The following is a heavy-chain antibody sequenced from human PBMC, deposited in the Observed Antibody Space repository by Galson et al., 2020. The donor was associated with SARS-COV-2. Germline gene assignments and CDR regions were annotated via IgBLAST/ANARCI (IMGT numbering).Heavy chain of an antibody. Sequence: TGGSLSLSCVASGFTFSDYEMNWVRQAPGKGLEWVSYISSSGTTIYYADSVKGRFTISRDNPRNSLFLQMNSLRAEDTAVYYCARDGPLFDYGSDPQGPFYFDYWGQGSLVTVAS. J-gene: IGHJ4*02. CDR3: ARDGPLFDYGSDPQGPFYFDY. CDR1: GFTFSDYE. CDR2: ISSSGTTI. V-gene: IGHV3-48*03. D-gene: IGHD4-17*01.